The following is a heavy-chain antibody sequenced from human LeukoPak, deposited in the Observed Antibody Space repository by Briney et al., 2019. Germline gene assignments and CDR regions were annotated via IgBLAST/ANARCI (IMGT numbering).Heavy chain of an antibody. J-gene: IGHJ5*02. CDR3: ARDGRGGFDP. D-gene: IGHD3-10*01. Sequence: SETLSLTCTVSGDSITGYYWGWIRQPPGKGLEWIGNIYYTGNTYYNASLKSRVTISVDTSKNQFSLKVISMTAADTAVYYCARDGRGGFDPWGQGTLVTVSS. V-gene: IGHV4-39*07. CDR2: IYYTGNT. CDR1: GDSITGYY.